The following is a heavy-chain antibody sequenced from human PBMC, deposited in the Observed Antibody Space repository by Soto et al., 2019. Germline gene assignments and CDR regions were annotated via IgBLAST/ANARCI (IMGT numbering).Heavy chain of an antibody. CDR2: INTDHGNT. CDR1: GYMFTTYG. J-gene: IGHJ2*01. CDR3: ARSVHWYYEI. Sequence: QVQLVQSGGEVKKPGASVKISCKTSGYMFTTYGITWVRQAPGQGLEWMGWINTDHGNTNYAQNLQGRVTMTADTSASTAYMELRSLRSDDTAVYYCARSVHWYYEIWGRGTLVTVSS. V-gene: IGHV1-18*01.